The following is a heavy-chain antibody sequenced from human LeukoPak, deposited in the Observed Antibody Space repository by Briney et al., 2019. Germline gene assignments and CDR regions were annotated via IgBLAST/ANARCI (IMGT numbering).Heavy chain of an antibody. CDR1: GDSISNYY. Sequence: PSETLSLTCIVSGDSISNYYWSWIQQPAGKGLEWIGRIYTSGSTNYNPSLKSRVTMSVDTSKNQFSLKLSSVTAADTAVYYCAREAAAGTFYFDYWGQGTLVTVSS. CDR3: AREAAAGTFYFDY. D-gene: IGHD6-13*01. V-gene: IGHV4-4*07. J-gene: IGHJ4*02. CDR2: IYTSGST.